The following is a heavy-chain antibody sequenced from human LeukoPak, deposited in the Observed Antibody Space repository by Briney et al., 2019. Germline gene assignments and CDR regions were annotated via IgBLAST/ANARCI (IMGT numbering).Heavy chain of an antibody. CDR3: AKGPRAYSGYAYYFDY. V-gene: IGHV3-30*02. J-gene: IGHJ4*02. CDR1: GFTFSSYG. Sequence: GGSLRLSCAASGFTFSSYGMHWVRQAPGKGLEWVAFIRYDGSNKYYADSVKGRFTISRDNSKNTLYLQMNSLRAEDTAVYYCAKGPRAYSGYAYYFDYWGQGTLVTVSS. D-gene: IGHD5-12*01. CDR2: IRYDGSNK.